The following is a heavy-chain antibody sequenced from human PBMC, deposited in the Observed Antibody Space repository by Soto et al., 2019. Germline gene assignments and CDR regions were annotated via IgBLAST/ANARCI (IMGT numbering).Heavy chain of an antibody. J-gene: IGHJ4*02. CDR2: FTASGNT. D-gene: IGHD2-21*02. V-gene: IGHV3-23*01. CDR1: GFTLSSNS. CDR3: ARLTAY. Sequence: EVQLLESGGGVVQPGGSLRLSCSGSGFTLSSNSMSWVRQAPGKGLEWVSTFTASGNTYYADSVKGRFTISRDTSRNTVVLQMNSLTAEDTAIYYCARLTAYWGQGTLVTVSS.